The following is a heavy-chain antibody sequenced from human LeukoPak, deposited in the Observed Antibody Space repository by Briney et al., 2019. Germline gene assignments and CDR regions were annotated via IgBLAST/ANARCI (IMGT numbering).Heavy chain of an antibody. CDR3: AIQLWYDFDY. V-gene: IGHV1-18*01. D-gene: IGHD5-18*01. Sequence: ASVKVSCKASGYTFTSYGISWVRQAPGQGLEWMGWINAYNGNTNYAQKLQGRVTMTTDTSTSTAYMELRSLRSDDTAVYYCAIQLWYDFDYWVQGTLVTVSS. CDR2: INAYNGNT. J-gene: IGHJ4*02. CDR1: GYTFTSYG.